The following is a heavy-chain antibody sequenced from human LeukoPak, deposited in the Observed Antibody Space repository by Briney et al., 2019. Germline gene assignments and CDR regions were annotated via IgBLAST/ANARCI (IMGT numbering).Heavy chain of an antibody. CDR3: ARAFWGFDFDY. CDR1: GFSVSSTY. Sequence: GGSLRLSCAASGFSVSSTYISWVRQPPGKGLEFVSVIYGGDSTYYIESVLGRFTISRDSSKNTVYLQMNSLRVEDTAVYYCARAFWGFDFDYWGQGALVTVSS. V-gene: IGHV3-53*03. CDR2: IYGGDST. J-gene: IGHJ4*02. D-gene: IGHD3-16*01.